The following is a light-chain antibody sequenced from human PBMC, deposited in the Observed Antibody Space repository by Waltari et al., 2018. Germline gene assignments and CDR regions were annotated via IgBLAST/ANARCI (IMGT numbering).Light chain of an antibody. CDR2: DDD. CDR1: GGSIARNY. J-gene: IGLJ2*01. CDR3: QSYDSNESVV. Sequence: FILTQPHSVSESPGKTVTLSCTRSGGSIARNYVQWFQQRPGSAPTTVIYDDDQRPSGVPDRFSGSIDSSSNSASLTISELKTEDEADYYCQSYDSNESVVFGGGTKLTVL. V-gene: IGLV6-57*04.